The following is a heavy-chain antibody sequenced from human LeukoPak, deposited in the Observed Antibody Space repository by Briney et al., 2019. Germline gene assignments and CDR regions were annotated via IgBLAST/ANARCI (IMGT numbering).Heavy chain of an antibody. D-gene: IGHD1-26*01. V-gene: IGHV3-9*01. CDR3: AKDMSGSYWGYFDY. CDR1: GFTFDDYA. J-gene: IGHJ4*02. Sequence: GRSLRLSCAASGFTFDDYAMHGLQQAPGKGLEWVSGMSWNSGSIGYAASVNGRFTSSRANAKNSLYLPMNSLRAEDTALYYWAKDMSGSYWGYFDYWGQGTLVTVSS. CDR2: MSWNSGSI.